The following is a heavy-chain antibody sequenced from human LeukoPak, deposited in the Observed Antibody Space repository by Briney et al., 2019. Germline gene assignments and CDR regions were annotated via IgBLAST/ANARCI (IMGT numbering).Heavy chain of an antibody. Sequence: GESLQISCKGSGYSFTSYWIGWVRQVPGKGLEWMGIIYPGDSDTRYSPSFQGQVTISADKSISTSYLQWSSLKASDTAMYYCARPRVGGYSSSLNAFDIWGQGTMVTVSS. CDR1: GYSFTSYW. CDR3: ARPRVGGYSSSLNAFDI. V-gene: IGHV5-51*01. CDR2: IYPGDSDT. J-gene: IGHJ3*02. D-gene: IGHD6-13*01.